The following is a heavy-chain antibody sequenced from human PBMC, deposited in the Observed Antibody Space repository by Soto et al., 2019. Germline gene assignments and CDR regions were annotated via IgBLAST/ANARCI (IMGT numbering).Heavy chain of an antibody. CDR3: ARGRDYDFWSGYPGFLMDV. Sequence: GASVKVSCKASGYTFTSYDINWVRQATGQGLEWMGWMNPNSGNTGYAQKFQGRVTMTRNTSISTAYMELSSLRSEDTAVYYCARGRDYDFWSGYPGFLMDVWGKGTTVTVSS. CDR1: GYTFTSYD. J-gene: IGHJ6*04. CDR2: MNPNSGNT. V-gene: IGHV1-8*01. D-gene: IGHD3-3*01.